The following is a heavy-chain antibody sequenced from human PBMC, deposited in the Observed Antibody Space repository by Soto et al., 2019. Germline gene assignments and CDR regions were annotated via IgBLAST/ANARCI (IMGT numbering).Heavy chain of an antibody. CDR1: GGSISSGDYY. CDR2: IYYSGST. V-gene: IGHV4-30-4*01. J-gene: IGHJ4*02. CDR3: ARDRYCGGDCYSVYFDY. D-gene: IGHD2-21*02. Sequence: SETLSLTCTVSGGSISSGDYYWSWIRQPPGKGLEWIGYIYYSGSTYYNPSLKSRVTISVDTSKNQFSLKLSSVTAADTAVYYCARDRYCGGDCYSVYFDYWGQGTLVTVS.